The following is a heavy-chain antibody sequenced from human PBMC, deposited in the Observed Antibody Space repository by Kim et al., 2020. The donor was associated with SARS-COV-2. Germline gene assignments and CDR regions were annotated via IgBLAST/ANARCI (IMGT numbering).Heavy chain of an antibody. D-gene: IGHD3-22*01. CDR3: ARTYYYDSSGYSVYFDY. V-gene: IGHV4-61*01. CDR1: GGSVSSGSYY. CDR2: IYYSGST. Sequence: SETLSLTCTVSGGSVSSGSYYWSWIRQPPGKGLEWIGYIYYSGSTNYNPSLKSRVTISVDTSKNQFSLKLSSVTAADTAVYYCARTYYYDSSGYSVYFDYWGQGTLVTVSS. J-gene: IGHJ4*02.